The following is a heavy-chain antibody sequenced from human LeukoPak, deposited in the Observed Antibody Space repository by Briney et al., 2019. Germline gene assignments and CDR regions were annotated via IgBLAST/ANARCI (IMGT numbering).Heavy chain of an antibody. D-gene: IGHD3-10*01. V-gene: IGHV1-18*01. CDR2: INTYNGNT. Sequence: ASVKVSCKASGYTFTSYGISWGRQAPGQGLEWMGWINTYNGNTNYAQKLQGRVTMTRDTSTSTVYMELSSLRSEDTAVYYCARDNGWMVRGVPYWYFDLWGRGTLVTVSS. CDR3: ARDNGWMVRGVPYWYFDL. J-gene: IGHJ2*01. CDR1: GYTFTSYG.